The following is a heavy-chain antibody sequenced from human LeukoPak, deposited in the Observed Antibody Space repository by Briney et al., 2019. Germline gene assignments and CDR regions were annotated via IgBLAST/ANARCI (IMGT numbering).Heavy chain of an antibody. J-gene: IGHJ4*02. CDR2: ISSSSSTI. CDR3: ARGLADYGGEYYFDY. CDR1: GFTFSSYT. V-gene: IGHV3-48*01. Sequence: PGGSLRLSCAASGFTFSSYTMSWVRQAPGKGLEWVSYISSSSSTIYYADSVKGRFTISRDNAKNSLYLQMNSLRAEDTAVYYCARGLADYGGEYYFDYWGQGTLVTVSS. D-gene: IGHD4-23*01.